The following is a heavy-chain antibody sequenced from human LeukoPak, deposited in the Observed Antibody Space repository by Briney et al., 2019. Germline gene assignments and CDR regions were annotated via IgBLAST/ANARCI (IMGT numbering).Heavy chain of an antibody. Sequence: SETLSLTCTVSGGSISSSSYYWGWIRQPPGKGLEWIGSIYYSGSTYYNPSLKSRVTISVDTSKNQFSLKLSFVTAADTAVYYCARGEYCSGGSCYFTARNWFDPWGQGTLVTVSS. CDR3: ARGEYCSGGSCYFTARNWFDP. D-gene: IGHD2-15*01. V-gene: IGHV4-39*01. J-gene: IGHJ5*02. CDR1: GGSISSSSYY. CDR2: IYYSGST.